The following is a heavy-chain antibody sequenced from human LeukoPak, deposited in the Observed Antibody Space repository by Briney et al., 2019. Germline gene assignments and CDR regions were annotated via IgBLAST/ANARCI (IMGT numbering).Heavy chain of an antibody. CDR1: GYSFTSYW. V-gene: IGHV5-10-1*01. D-gene: IGHD3-10*01. Sequence: GESLKISCKGSGYSFTSYWISWVRQMPGKGLEWMGRIDPSDSYTNYSPSFQGHVTISADKSISTAYLQWSSLKASDTAMYYCARLAVKGGSGSYYKWSSYGMDVWGKGTTVTVSS. CDR3: ARLAVKGGSGSYYKWSSYGMDV. CDR2: IDPSDSYT. J-gene: IGHJ6*04.